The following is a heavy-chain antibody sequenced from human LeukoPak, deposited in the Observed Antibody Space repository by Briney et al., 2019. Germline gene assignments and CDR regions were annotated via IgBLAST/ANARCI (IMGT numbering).Heavy chain of an antibody. V-gene: IGHV1-2*02. D-gene: IGHD3-22*01. Sequence: ASVKVSCKTSGYTFTGYYIHWVRQAPGQGLEWMGCIDPNSGDTKYAQKFQGRVSMPRDTSTRTAYMELSRLRSDDTAVYFCARSGSTGYSLDYWGQGTLVTVSS. CDR3: ARSGSTGYSLDY. CDR1: GYTFTGYY. CDR2: IDPNSGDT. J-gene: IGHJ4*02.